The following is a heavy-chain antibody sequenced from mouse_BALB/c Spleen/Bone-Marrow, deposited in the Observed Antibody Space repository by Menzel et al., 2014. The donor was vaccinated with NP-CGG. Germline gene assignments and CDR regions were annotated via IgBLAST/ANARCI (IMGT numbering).Heavy chain of an antibody. CDR3: AGGRFAY. CDR2: IYPSTGYT. D-gene: IGHD1-1*02. CDR1: GYTFTNYW. V-gene: IGHV1-7*01. J-gene: IGHJ3*01. Sequence: VKLMESGAELAKPGASVKMSCKASGYTFTNYWMHWVKQRPGQGLEWIGYIYPSTGYTEYNQKFKDKATLTSDKSSSTAYMQLSSLTSEYSAVYYCAGGRFAYWGQGTLVTVSA.